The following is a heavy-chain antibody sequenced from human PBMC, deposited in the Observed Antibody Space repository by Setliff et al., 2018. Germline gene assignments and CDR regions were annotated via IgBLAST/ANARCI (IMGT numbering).Heavy chain of an antibody. V-gene: IGHV4-59*01. CDR2: IYYSGST. Sequence: KPSETLSLTCTVSGGSISTYYWSWIRQPPGKGLEWIGYIYYSGSTNSNPSLKIRVTISVDTSKNQFSLKLNSVSSVFRLYLQMNSLKTEDTAVYYCKLAVAGKGYWGQGTLVTVSS. CDR3: NSLKTEDTAVYYCKLAVAGKGY. J-gene: IGHJ4*02. CDR1: GGSISTYY. D-gene: IGHD6-19*01.